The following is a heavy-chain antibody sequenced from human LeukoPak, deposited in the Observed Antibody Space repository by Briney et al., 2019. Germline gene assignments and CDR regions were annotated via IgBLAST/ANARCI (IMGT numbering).Heavy chain of an antibody. CDR3: ASRRAYHVYGH. Sequence: PSETLSLTCGVSGYSISSGYYWGWIRQPPGKGLEWIGSIYYTGSTYYNPSLKGRVTILLDTSKNQFSLKLSSVTAADTAVYYCASRRAYHVYGHWGQGILVTVSS. J-gene: IGHJ4*02. D-gene: IGHD5/OR15-5a*01. CDR1: GYSISSGYY. CDR2: IYYTGST. V-gene: IGHV4-38-2*01.